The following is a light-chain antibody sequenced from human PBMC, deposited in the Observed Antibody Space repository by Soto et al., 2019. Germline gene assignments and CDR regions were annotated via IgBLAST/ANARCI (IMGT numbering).Light chain of an antibody. CDR1: QSISSW. J-gene: IGKJ1*01. Sequence: DIQMTQSPSTLSASVGDRVTITWRASQSISSWLAWYQQKPGKAPKLLIYKASSLESGVPSRFSGSGSGTEFTLTISSLQPDDFATYYCQQYNSYWETFGQGTKVEIK. CDR3: QQYNSYWET. CDR2: KAS. V-gene: IGKV1-5*03.